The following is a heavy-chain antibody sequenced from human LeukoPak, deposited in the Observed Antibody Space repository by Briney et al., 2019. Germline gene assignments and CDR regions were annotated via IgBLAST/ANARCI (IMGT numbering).Heavy chain of an antibody. Sequence: ASVKVSCKASGYTFTGYYMHWVRQAPGQGLEWMGWINPNSGGTNYAQKFQGRVTMTRDTSISTAYMELSRLRSDDTAVYYCATDRGTTDFGFDYWGQGTLVTVSS. J-gene: IGHJ4*02. D-gene: IGHD1-1*01. CDR3: ATDRGTTDFGFDY. V-gene: IGHV1-2*02. CDR2: INPNSGGT. CDR1: GYTFTGYY.